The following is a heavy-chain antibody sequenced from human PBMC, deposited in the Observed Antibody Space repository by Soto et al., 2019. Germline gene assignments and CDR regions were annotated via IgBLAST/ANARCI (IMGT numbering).Heavy chain of an antibody. V-gene: IGHV3-43D*04. CDR2: ITWDGATS. CDR1: GFTFDDYA. CDR3: AKHKDGALDH. J-gene: IGHJ4*02. D-gene: IGHD3-10*01. Sequence: PGGSLRLSCAASGFTFDDYAMEWVRQAPGKGLEWVALITWDGATSYYADSVKGRFTISRDNSKNSLYLQMNSLRTEDTALYYCAKHKDGALDHWGRGTLVTVSS.